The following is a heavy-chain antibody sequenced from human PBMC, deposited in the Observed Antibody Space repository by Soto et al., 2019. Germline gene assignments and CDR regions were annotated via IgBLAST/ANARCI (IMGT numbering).Heavy chain of an antibody. CDR3: ARDRQDTSRYYSDY. J-gene: IGHJ4*02. CDR2: ISGSSTYI. CDR1: GFIFSDYN. Sequence: GGSLRLSCAASGFIFSDYNMDWVRQAPGKGLEWVSSISGSSTYIYYADSLKGRFTISRDNAKNSLYLQLNSLRAEDTAVYFCARDRQDTSRYYSDYWGQGALVTVSS. D-gene: IGHD3-22*01. V-gene: IGHV3-21*01.